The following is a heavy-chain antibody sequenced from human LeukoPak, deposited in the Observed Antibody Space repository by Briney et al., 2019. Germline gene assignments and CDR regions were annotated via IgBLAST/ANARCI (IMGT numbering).Heavy chain of an antibody. CDR3: ARAVDYRNYFDS. CDR2: IYHSGTT. V-gene: IGHV4-31*03. CDR1: GDSMTRGGYY. Sequence: PSETLSLTCTVSGDSMTRGGYYWSWVRQHPGKGLEWVGFIYHSGTTFYNPSLGSRATISVDTSQNQFSLKLTSVTAADTAVYYCARAVDYRNYFDSWGQGTLVTVS. J-gene: IGHJ4*02. D-gene: IGHD4-11*01.